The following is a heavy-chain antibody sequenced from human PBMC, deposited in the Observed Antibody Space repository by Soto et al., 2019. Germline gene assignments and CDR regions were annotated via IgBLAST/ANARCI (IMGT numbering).Heavy chain of an antibody. V-gene: IGHV3-9*01. CDR2: ISWNSGRI. J-gene: IGHJ2*01. CDR3: EKDINYNNYGYFNL. D-gene: IGHD4-4*01. CDR1: GFIFDDYA. Sequence: EVQLVESGGGLVQPGRSLRLSCAASGFIFDDYAMHWVRQAPGKGLEWVSSISWNSGRIGYADSVKGRFTISRDNAKNFLYLQMNSLRAEDTALYYCEKDINYNNYGYFNLWGRGTLVTVSS.